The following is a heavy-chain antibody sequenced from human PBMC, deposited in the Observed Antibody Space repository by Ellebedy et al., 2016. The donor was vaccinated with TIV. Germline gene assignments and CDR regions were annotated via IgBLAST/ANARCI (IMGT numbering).Heavy chain of an antibody. CDR2: MSFGETDQ. J-gene: IGHJ4*02. Sequence: GESLKISCAASGFSFSTYAMHWVRQAPGKGLEWAAVMSFGETDQYYADSVKGRFTISRDNSKNTLYLQMNSLRVEDSALYYCARPQNSYGYLYFFDHWGQGTLVTVSS. CDR1: GFSFSTYA. CDR3: ARPQNSYGYLYFFDH. V-gene: IGHV3-30*04. D-gene: IGHD5-18*01.